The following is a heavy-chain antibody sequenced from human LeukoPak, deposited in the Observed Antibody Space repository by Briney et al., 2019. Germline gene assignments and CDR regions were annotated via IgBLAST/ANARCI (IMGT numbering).Heavy chain of an antibody. CDR1: GGSISSSSYY. CDR2: IYYSGST. Sequence: PSETLSLTCTVSGGSISSSSYYWGWIRQPPGKGLEWIGSIYYSGSTYYNPSLKSRVTISVDTSKNQFSLKLSSVTAADTAVYYCARGPYKYSSGWYGVAGNWFDPWGQGTLVTVSS. CDR3: ARGPYKYSSGWYGVAGNWFDP. V-gene: IGHV4-39*07. D-gene: IGHD6-19*01. J-gene: IGHJ5*02.